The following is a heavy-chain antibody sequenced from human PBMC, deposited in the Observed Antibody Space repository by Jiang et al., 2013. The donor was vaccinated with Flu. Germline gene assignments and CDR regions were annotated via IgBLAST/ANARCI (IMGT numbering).Heavy chain of an antibody. Sequence: GAEVKKPGASVKVSCKASGYTFTSYYMHWVRQAPGQGLEWMGIINPSGGSTSYAQKFQGRVTMTRDTSTSTVYMELSSLRSEDTAAYYCARGRGTVTTVVRAYFDYWGQGTLVTVSS. CDR2: INPSGGST. V-gene: IGHV1-46*03. J-gene: IGHJ4*02. CDR3: ARGRGTVTTVVRAYFDY. D-gene: IGHD4-23*01. CDR1: GYTFTSYY.